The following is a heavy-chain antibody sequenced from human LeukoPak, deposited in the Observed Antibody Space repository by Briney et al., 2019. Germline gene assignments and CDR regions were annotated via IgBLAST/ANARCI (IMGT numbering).Heavy chain of an antibody. CDR3: AKDNPLGPVYFDY. CDR1: GFTFSSYA. CDR2: ISGSGGST. Sequence: GGSLRLSCAASGFTFSSYAMSWVRQAPGRGREWVSAISGSGGSTYYADSVKGRFTISRDNSKNTLYLQMNSLRAEDTAVYYCAKDNPLGPVYFDYWGQGTLVTVSS. J-gene: IGHJ4*02. V-gene: IGHV3-23*01. D-gene: IGHD1-14*01.